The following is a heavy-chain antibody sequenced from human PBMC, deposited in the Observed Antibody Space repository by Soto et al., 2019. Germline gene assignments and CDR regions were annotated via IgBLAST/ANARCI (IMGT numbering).Heavy chain of an antibody. CDR3: AKAHARSIVGANFDY. V-gene: IGHV3-43*01. J-gene: IGHJ4*02. CDR2: ISWDGGST. Sequence: GGSLRLSCAASGFTFDDYTMHWVRQAPGKGLEWVSLISWDGGSTYYADSVKGRFTISRDNSKNSLYLQMNSLRTEDTALYYCAKAHARSIVGANFDYWGQGTLVTVSS. CDR1: GFTFDDYT. D-gene: IGHD1-26*01.